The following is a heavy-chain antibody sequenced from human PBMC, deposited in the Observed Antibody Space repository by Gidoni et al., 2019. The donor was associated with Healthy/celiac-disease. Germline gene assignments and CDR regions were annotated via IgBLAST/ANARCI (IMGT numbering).Heavy chain of an antibody. Sequence: QVQLQESGPGLVKPSQTLSLTCTVPVGSISSGGYYWSWIRQHPGKGLEWIGYIFYSGSTYYNPSLKSRVTISVDTSKNQFSLKLSSVTAADTAVYYCARSGYSYGYFDYWGQGTLVTVSS. CDR1: VGSISSGGYY. J-gene: IGHJ4*02. CDR2: IFYSGST. CDR3: ARSGYSYGYFDY. V-gene: IGHV4-31*03. D-gene: IGHD5-18*01.